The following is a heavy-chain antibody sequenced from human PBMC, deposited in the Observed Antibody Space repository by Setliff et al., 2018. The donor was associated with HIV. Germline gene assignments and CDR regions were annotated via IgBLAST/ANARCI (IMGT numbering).Heavy chain of an antibody. CDR3: ARVPIVVITNWYFDL. CDR2: ISYRGTT. J-gene: IGHJ2*01. Sequence: PSETLSLTCTVSGGSISSNYWSWIRQPPGKGLEWIGYISYRGTTNYNPSLKSRVTILVDTSKKQFSLNLTSVTAADTAVYYCARVPIVVITNWYFDLWGRGALVTVPQ. V-gene: IGHV4-59*01. CDR1: GGSISSNY. D-gene: IGHD3-22*01.